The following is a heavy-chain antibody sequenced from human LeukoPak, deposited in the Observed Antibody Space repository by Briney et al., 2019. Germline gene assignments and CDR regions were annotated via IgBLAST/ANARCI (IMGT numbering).Heavy chain of an antibody. V-gene: IGHV4-39*01. CDR3: ARGAYDILTVDY. D-gene: IGHD3-9*01. CDR1: GGSISSSSHY. CDR2: IYYSGST. J-gene: IGHJ4*02. Sequence: SETLSLTCTVSGGSISSSSHYWGWIRQPPGKGLEWIGSIYYSGSTYYNPSLESRVTISVDTSKNQFSLKVSSVTAADTAVYYCARGAYDILTVDYWGQGTLVTVSS.